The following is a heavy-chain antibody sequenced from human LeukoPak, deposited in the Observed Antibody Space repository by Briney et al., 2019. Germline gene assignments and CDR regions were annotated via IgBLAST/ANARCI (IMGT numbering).Heavy chain of an antibody. J-gene: IGHJ6*03. CDR1: GYTFTSYD. CDR2: MSPNSGNT. Sequence: ASVKVSCKASGYTFTSYDINWVRQATGQGLEWMGWMSPNSGNTGYAQKFQGRVTMTRNTSISTAYMELSSLRSEDTAVYYCARLDTAMAPYYYYYMDVWGKGTTVTISS. CDR3: ARLDTAMAPYYYYYMDV. V-gene: IGHV1-8*01. D-gene: IGHD5-18*01.